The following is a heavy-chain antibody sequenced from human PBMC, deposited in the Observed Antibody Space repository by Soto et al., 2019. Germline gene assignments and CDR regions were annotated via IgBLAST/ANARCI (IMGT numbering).Heavy chain of an antibody. CDR2: TYYRSKWYN. Sequence: SQTRSITCAISGDSVSSNSAAWNWIRQSPSRGLEWLGRTYYRSKWYNDYAVSVKSRITITPDQSKNQFSLQLKSVTPEDTAVYYCATGRPHCYYYGIDVWGQGTTVKVSS. D-gene: IGHD6-6*01. J-gene: IGHJ6*01. V-gene: IGHV6-1*01. CDR3: ATGRPHCYYYGIDV. CDR1: GDSVSSNSAA.